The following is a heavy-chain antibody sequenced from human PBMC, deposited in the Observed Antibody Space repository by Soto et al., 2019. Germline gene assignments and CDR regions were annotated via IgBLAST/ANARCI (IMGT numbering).Heavy chain of an antibody. CDR1: GFTFSSYA. J-gene: IGHJ6*02. CDR3: AREFTGTDYYYYYGMDV. Sequence: GGSLRLSCAASGFTFSSYAMHWVRQAPGKGLEWVAVIPYDGSNKYYADSVKGRFTISRDNSKNTLYLQMNSLRAGDTAVYYCAREFTGTDYYYYYGMDVWGQGTTVTVSS. D-gene: IGHD1-1*01. CDR2: IPYDGSNK. V-gene: IGHV3-30-3*01.